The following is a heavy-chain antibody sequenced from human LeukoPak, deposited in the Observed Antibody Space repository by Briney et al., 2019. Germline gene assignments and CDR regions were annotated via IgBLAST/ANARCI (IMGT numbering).Heavy chain of an antibody. J-gene: IGHJ3*02. CDR3: GRIPITMLRGVIIPDAFDI. V-gene: IGHV4-59*08. Sequence: PSETLSLTCTVSGGSISSYYWSWIRQPPGKGLEWIGYIYYSGSTNYNPSLKSRVTISVDTSKNQFSLKLSSVTAADTAVYYCGRIPITMLRGVIIPDAFDIWGQGTMVTVSS. CDR1: GGSISSYY. D-gene: IGHD3-10*01. CDR2: IYYSGST.